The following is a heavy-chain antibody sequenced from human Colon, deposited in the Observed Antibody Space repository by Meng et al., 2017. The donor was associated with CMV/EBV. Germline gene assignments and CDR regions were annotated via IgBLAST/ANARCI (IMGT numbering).Heavy chain of an antibody. CDR1: GYTFTYYY. CDR3: ARSRGRSGFTTSYNWFDP. J-gene: IGHJ5*02. CDR2: INSNSGGT. V-gene: IGHV1-2*02. D-gene: IGHD3-3*01. Sequence: ASVKVSCKASGYTFTYYYLHWIRQAPGQGLEWMGWINSNSGGTKYAQKFHDRVTMTRDTSIRTAYMELSGLTSDDTAVYFCARSRGRSGFTTSYNWFDPWGQGTLVTVSS.